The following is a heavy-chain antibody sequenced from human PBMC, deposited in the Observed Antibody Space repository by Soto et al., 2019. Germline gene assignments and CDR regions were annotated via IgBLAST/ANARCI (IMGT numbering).Heavy chain of an antibody. CDR1: GFTFSNAW. J-gene: IGHJ4*02. D-gene: IGHD3-16*01. Sequence: GGSLRLSCAASGFTFSNAWMSWVRQAPGKGLEWVGRIKSKTDGGTTDYAAPVKGRFTISRDDSKNTLYLQMNSLKTEDTAVYYCTTGRSYYDYVWGSPSDYWGQGTLVTVSS. CDR3: TTGRSYYDYVWGSPSDY. V-gene: IGHV3-15*01. CDR2: IKSKTDGGTT.